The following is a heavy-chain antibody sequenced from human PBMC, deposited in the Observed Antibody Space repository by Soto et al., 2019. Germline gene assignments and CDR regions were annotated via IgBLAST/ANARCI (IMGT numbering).Heavy chain of an antibody. CDR3: ARSGSYYTTYDY. J-gene: IGHJ4*02. CDR2: IIPIHGIA. Sequence: SVKVSCKASGGTFSSYTISWVRQAPGRGLEWMGRIIPIHGIAKYAQKFQGRVTITRDKSTSTAYMELSSLRSEDTAVYYCARSGSYYTTYDYWGQGTLVTVSS. D-gene: IGHD3-10*01. CDR1: GGTFSSYT. V-gene: IGHV1-69*02.